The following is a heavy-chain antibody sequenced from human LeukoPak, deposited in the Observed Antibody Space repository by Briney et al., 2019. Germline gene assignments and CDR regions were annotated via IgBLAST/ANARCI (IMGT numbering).Heavy chain of an antibody. J-gene: IGHJ4*02. Sequence: SETLSLTCTVSGGSISSYYWSWIRQPPGKGLEWIGYIYYSGSTNYNPSLKSRVTISVDTSKNQFSLKLSSVTAADTAVYSCASVSGYGVRLDYWGQGTLVTVSS. CDR3: ASVSGYGVRLDY. CDR2: IYYSGST. V-gene: IGHV4-59*12. D-gene: IGHD5-12*01. CDR1: GGSISSYY.